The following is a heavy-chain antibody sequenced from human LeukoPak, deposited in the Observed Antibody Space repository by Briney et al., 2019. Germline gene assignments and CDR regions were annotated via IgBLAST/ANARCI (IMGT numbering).Heavy chain of an antibody. D-gene: IGHD3-16*01. CDR2: ISYTGTYI. J-gene: IGHJ4*02. CDR1: AFSLNAYN. CDR3: ARSEAGGSY. V-gene: IGHV3-21*01. Sequence: GGPLRLSCAASAFSLNAYNMNWVRQAPGKGLEWVSSISYTGTYIYYADSVKGRFTISRDNAKNSLYLQMNSLRAEDTAVYYCARSEAGGSYWGQGTLVTVSS.